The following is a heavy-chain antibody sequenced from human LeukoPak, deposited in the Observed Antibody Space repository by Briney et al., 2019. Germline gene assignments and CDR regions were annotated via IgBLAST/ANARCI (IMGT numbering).Heavy chain of an antibody. CDR3: ARGMIHREVTCSSTSCYWEYYFDY. Sequence: GGSLRLSCAASGFTFSSYSMNWVRQAPGKGLEWVSSISSSSSYIYYADSVKGRFTISRDNAKNSLYLQMNSLGAEDTAVYYRARGMIHREVTCSSTSCYWEYYFDYWGQGTLVTVSS. J-gene: IGHJ4*02. CDR1: GFTFSSYS. D-gene: IGHD2-2*01. CDR2: ISSSSSYI. V-gene: IGHV3-21*01.